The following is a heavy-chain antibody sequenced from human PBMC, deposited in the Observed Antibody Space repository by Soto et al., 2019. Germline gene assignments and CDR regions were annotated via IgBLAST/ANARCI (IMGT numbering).Heavy chain of an antibody. CDR3: ARESWLRGWFDP. V-gene: IGHV4-59*01. Sequence: TLSLTCTVSGGSISSYYWSWIRQPPGKGLEWIGYIYYSGSTNYNPSLKSRVTISVDTSKNQFSLKLSSVTAADTAVYYCARESWLRGWFDPWGQGTLVTVSS. J-gene: IGHJ5*02. CDR1: GGSISSYY. D-gene: IGHD5-18*01. CDR2: IYYSGST.